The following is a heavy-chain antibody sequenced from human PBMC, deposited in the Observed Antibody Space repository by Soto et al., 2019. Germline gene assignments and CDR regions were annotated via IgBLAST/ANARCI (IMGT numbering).Heavy chain of an antibody. CDR3: ARAMGAINYFDY. CDR2: FYYSGNT. Sequence: QVQLQESGPGLVKPSQTLSLTCTVSGGSIRSGVYYWSWIRQHPGKGLEWIGYFYYSGNTYYNPSLKRRLTISGDTSKNQFSLNLSSVTAADTAVYYCARAMGAINYFDYWGQGTLVTVSS. V-gene: IGHV4-31*03. J-gene: IGHJ4*02. CDR1: GGSIRSGVYY. D-gene: IGHD1-26*01.